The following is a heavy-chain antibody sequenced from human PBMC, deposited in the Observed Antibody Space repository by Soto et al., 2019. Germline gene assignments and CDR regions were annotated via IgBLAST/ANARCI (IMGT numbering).Heavy chain of an antibody. Sequence: QVQLVQSGAEVKKPGASVKVSCKASGYTFTGYYMHWVRQAPGQGLEWMGWINPNSGGTNYEQKFQGWVTMTRDTSISTAYMELSRLRSDDTAVYYCARGVDGSYPYDIWGQGTMVTVSS. CDR1: GYTFTGYY. CDR2: INPNSGGT. V-gene: IGHV1-2*04. CDR3: ARGVDGSYPYDI. J-gene: IGHJ3*02. D-gene: IGHD1-26*01.